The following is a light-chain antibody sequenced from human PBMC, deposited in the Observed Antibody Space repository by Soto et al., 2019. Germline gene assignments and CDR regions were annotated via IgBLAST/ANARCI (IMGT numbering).Light chain of an antibody. Sequence: QSALTQPASVSGSPGQSITLSCTGTGSDVGGYNLVSWYQLHPGKAPKLMIYEGTTRPSGVSNRFSGCKSASTASLTISGRQPEDEADYYCCSYSGSSTYVVFGAGTKLTVL. V-gene: IGLV2-23*01. CDR3: CSYSGSSTYVV. CDR1: GSDVGGYNL. J-gene: IGLJ2*01. CDR2: EGT.